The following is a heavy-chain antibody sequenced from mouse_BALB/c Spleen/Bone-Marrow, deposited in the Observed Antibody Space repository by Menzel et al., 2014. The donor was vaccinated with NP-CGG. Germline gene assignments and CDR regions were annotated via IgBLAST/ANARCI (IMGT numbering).Heavy chain of an antibody. Sequence: VQLQQSGPELVKPGASVKMSCKASGYTFTSYLIHWVKQKPGQGLEWIGYITPYNDDTKYNEKFKGKATLTSDKSSSTAYMELSSLTSEDSAVYYCARWGGTPYFDYWGQGTTPTVSS. CDR3: ARWGGTPYFDY. D-gene: IGHD4-1*01. V-gene: IGHV1-14*01. CDR1: GYTFTSYL. J-gene: IGHJ2*01. CDR2: ITPYNDDT.